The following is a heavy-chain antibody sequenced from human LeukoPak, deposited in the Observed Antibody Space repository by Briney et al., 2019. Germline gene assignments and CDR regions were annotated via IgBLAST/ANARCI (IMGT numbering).Heavy chain of an antibody. D-gene: IGHD3-16*01. V-gene: IGHV4-30-2*01. Sequence: PSETLSLTCAVSGGSISSGGYSWSWIRQPPGKGLEWIGYIYHSGSTYYNPSLKSRVTISVDRSKNRFSLKLSSVTAADTAVYYCARDYGLLGFDPWGQGTLVTVSS. CDR2: IYHSGST. J-gene: IGHJ5*02. CDR1: GGSISSGGYS. CDR3: ARDYGLLGFDP.